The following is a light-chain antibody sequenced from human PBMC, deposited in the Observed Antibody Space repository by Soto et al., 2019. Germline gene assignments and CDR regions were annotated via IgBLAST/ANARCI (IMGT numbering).Light chain of an antibody. V-gene: IGKV3-15*01. CDR2: GAS. Sequence: EIVMTQSPATLSVSPGEGATLSCRASQSISTTVAWYQQKPGQAPRLLIYGASTRATGIPVRFTGRGSGTEFTLIISSLQSEDLGVYYCQQYTDWPTTFGQGTKVEIK. CDR3: QQYTDWPTT. CDR1: QSISTT. J-gene: IGKJ1*01.